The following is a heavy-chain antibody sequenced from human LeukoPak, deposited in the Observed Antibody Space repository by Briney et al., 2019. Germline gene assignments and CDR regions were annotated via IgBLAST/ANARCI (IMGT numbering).Heavy chain of an antibody. J-gene: IGHJ5*02. D-gene: IGHD4-17*01. Sequence: GGSLRLSCAASGFTSSSYSINWVRQAPGKGLEWVSSISSSSSYIYYADSVKGRFTISRDNAKNSLYLQMNSLRAEATAVYYCAREDYGDYSKYNWFDPWGQGTLVTVSS. CDR1: GFTSSSYS. V-gene: IGHV3-21*01. CDR2: ISSSSSYI. CDR3: AREDYGDYSKYNWFDP.